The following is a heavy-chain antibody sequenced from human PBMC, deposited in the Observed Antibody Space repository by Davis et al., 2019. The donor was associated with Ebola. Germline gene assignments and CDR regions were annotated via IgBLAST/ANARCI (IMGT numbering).Heavy chain of an antibody. CDR2: IYHRGNT. CDR1: GGSISSGTYY. Sequence: SETLSLTCTVSGGSISSGTYYWSWIRKHPEKGLEWIGYIYHRGNTHSNPSVRSRFSMSVDTSKNQFSLSLTSVTAADTAVYYCARPVYYDTCGYVYWGQGTLVTVSS. CDR3: ARPVYYDTCGYVY. D-gene: IGHD3-22*01. V-gene: IGHV4-31*03. J-gene: IGHJ4*02.